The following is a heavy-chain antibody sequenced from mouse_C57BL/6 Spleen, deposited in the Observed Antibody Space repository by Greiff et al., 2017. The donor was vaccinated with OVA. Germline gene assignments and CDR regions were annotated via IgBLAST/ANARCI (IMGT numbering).Heavy chain of an antibody. V-gene: IGHV3-6*01. CDR3: ASVDSSGYVAWFAY. Sequence: ESGPGLVKPSQSLSLTCSVTGYSITSGYYWNWIRQFPGNKLEWMGYISYDGSINYNPSLKNRISITRDTSKNQFFLKLNSVTTEDTATYYCASVDSSGYVAWFAYWGQGTLVTVSA. J-gene: IGHJ3*01. CDR1: GYSITSGYY. CDR2: ISYDGSI. D-gene: IGHD3-2*02.